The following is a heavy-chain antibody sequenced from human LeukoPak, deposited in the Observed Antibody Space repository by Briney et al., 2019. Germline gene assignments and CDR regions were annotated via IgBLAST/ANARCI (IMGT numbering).Heavy chain of an antibody. V-gene: IGHV3-53*01. CDR2: IYTTEQT. CDR3: ARTAGPTFYYYYGMDV. Sequence: IIYTTEQTYYADSVKGRFTISRNNSKNTLYLQMNSLRAEDTAVYYCARTAGPTFYYYYGMDVWGQGTTVTVSS. J-gene: IGHJ6*02. D-gene: IGHD3-16*01.